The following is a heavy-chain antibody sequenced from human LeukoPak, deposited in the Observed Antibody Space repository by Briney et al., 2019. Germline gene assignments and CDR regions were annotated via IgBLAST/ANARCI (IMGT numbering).Heavy chain of an antibody. D-gene: IGHD6-6*01. CDR3: AREARGGNY. CDR2: IKQDGREK. Sequence: GGSLRLSCAVSGFTFSNYWMSWVRQAPGKGLESVANIKQDGREKYYVDSVKGRFTISRDNAKNSLYLQMNSLRAEDTAVYYCAREARGGNYWGQGTLVTVSS. V-gene: IGHV3-7*05. CDR1: GFTFSNYW. J-gene: IGHJ4*02.